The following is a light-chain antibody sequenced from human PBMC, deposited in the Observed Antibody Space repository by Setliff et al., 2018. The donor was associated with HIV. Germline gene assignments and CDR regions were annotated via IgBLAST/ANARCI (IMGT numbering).Light chain of an antibody. J-gene: IGLJ1*01. CDR1: SSNIGTGYD. CDR3: QSYDSSLSGVV. Sequence: QSVLTQPPSVSGAPGQRVTISCTGSSSNIGTGYDVHWYQQLPGTAPKLLIHDNNNRPSGVPDRFSGSKSGTSASLAITGLQAEDEADYYCQSYDSSLSGVVFGSGTKGTVL. CDR2: DNN. V-gene: IGLV1-40*01.